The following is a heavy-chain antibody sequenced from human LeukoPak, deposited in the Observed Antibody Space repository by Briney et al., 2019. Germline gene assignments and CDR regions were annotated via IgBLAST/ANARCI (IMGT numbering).Heavy chain of an antibody. J-gene: IGHJ4*02. CDR3: TREMATITGY. CDR2: IRSKAYGGTT. V-gene: IGHV3-49*04. Sequence: GRSLRLSCTASGFTFGDYAMSWVRQAPGKGLEWVGFIRSKAYGGTTEYAASVKGRFTISRDDSKSIAYLQMNSLKTEDTAVYYCTREMATITGYWGQGTLDTVSS. CDR1: GFTFGDYA. D-gene: IGHD5-24*01.